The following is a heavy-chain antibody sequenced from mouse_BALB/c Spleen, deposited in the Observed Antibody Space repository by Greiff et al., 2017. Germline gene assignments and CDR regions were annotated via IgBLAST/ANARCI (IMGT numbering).Heavy chain of an antibody. CDR1: GYTFTSYW. CDR3: TRRGDYDWFAY. D-gene: IGHD2-4*01. V-gene: IGHV1-5*01. Sequence: VQLQQSGTVLARPGASVKMSCKASGYTFTSYWMHWVNQRPGQGLEWIGAIYPGNSDTSYNQKFKGKAKLTAVTSTSTAYMELSSLTNEDSAVYYCTRRGDYDWFAYWGQGTLVTVSA. CDR2: IYPGNSDT. J-gene: IGHJ3*01.